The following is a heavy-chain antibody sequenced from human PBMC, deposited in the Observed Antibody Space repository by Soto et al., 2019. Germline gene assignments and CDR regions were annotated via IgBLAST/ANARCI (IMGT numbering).Heavy chain of an antibody. CDR1: GFTFSSYG. V-gene: IGHV3-33*01. CDR2: IWHDGSNQ. J-gene: IGHJ4*02. CDR3: ARERGQIDY. Sequence: HPGGSLRLSCAASGFTFSSYGMQWVRRAPGKGLEWVAVIWHDGSNQYYADSVKGRFTISRDNSNNILYLQLNSLRAEDTAVYYCARERGQIDYWGQGIQVTVSS.